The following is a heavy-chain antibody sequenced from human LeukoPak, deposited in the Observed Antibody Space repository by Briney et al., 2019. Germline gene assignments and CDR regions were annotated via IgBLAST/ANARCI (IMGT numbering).Heavy chain of an antibody. J-gene: IGHJ4*02. D-gene: IGHD3-10*01. CDR3: SSNYYGSGSYRSWDY. V-gene: IGHV4-39*07. CDR2: MHYSGST. CDR1: GGSITKNGYY. Sequence: SETLSLTCSVSGGSITKNGYYWGWIRQSPETGLEWIGSMHYSGSTYYNPSLNSRVTISVDTSKNQFSLKLSSVTAADTAVYYCSSNYYGSGSYRSWDYWGQGTLVTVSS.